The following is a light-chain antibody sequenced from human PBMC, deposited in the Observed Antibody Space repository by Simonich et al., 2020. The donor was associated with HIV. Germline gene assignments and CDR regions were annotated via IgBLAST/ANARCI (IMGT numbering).Light chain of an antibody. V-gene: IGLV2-11*01. Sequence: QSALTQPRSVSWSPGQSVTISCTGTNSDVGGYDYVSWYQQHPGKAPKLLIFDVSKWPSGVPDRFSGAKSGNTASLTISGLQTEDEAAYYCCSYAGSYSFVFGEGTKLTVL. CDR3: CSYAGSYSFV. J-gene: IGLJ2*01. CDR1: NSDVGGYDY. CDR2: DVS.